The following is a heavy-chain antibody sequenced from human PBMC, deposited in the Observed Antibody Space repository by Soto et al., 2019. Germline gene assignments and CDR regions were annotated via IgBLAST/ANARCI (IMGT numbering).Heavy chain of an antibody. Sequence: ASVKVSCKASGYTFTSYGFSWVRQAPGQGLEWMGWIGPYTGVTNYAQKIQGRDTMTTDTSTSTAYMELSSLRSDDTSLYYCARTRRGEVGTPYYGMDVWGPGTTVTVSS. CDR3: ARTRRGEVGTPYYGMDV. J-gene: IGHJ6*02. V-gene: IGHV1-18*01. CDR2: IGPYTGVT. CDR1: GYTFTSYG. D-gene: IGHD2-21*02.